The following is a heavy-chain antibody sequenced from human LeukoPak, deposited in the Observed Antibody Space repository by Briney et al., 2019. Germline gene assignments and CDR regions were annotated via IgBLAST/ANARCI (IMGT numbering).Heavy chain of an antibody. CDR3: AKSRGYVGY. CDR1: GFTFSSNW. CDR2: IKPDGSNT. J-gene: IGHJ4*02. Sequence: GWSLRLSCAASGFTFSSNWMSWVRQAPGKGLEWVATIKPDGSNTYYVDSVKGRFTISRDNSKNTLYLQMNSLRAEDTAVYYCAKSRGYVGYWGQGTLVTVSS. V-gene: IGHV3-7*03.